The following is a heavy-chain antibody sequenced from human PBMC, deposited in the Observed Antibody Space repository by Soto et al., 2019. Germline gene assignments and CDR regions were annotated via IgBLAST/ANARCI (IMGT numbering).Heavy chain of an antibody. J-gene: IGHJ4*02. CDR1: GFTFSSYA. V-gene: IGHV3-23*01. D-gene: IGHD6-13*01. CDR2: VSGSGGST. CDR3: ARRGPGTYFDY. Sequence: EVQLLESGGGLVQPGGSLRLSCAASGFTFSSYAMRWVRQAPGKGLEWVSAVSGSGGSTYYADSVKGRFTISRDNSKNALYLQMNSLRAEDTAVYYCARRGPGTYFDYWGQGTLVTVSS.